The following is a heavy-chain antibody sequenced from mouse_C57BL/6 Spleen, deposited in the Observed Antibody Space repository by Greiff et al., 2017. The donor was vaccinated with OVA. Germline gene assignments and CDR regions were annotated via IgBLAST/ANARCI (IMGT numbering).Heavy chain of an antibody. CDR3: AREPAYYSNTGAMDY. CDR1: GYSITSGYY. V-gene: IGHV3-6*01. J-gene: IGHJ4*01. Sequence: ESGPGLVKPSQSLSLTCSVTGYSITSGYYWNWIRQFPGNKLEWMGYISYDGSNNYNPSLKNRISITRDTSKNQFFLKLNSVTTEDTATYYCAREPAYYSNTGAMDYWGQGTSVTVSS. CDR2: ISYDGSN. D-gene: IGHD2-5*01.